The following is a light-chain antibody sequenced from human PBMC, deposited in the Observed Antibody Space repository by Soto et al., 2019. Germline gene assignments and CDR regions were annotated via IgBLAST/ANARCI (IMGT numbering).Light chain of an antibody. CDR1: QSVSSY. CDR2: DAS. V-gene: IGKV3-11*01. J-gene: IGKJ4*01. CDR3: QQRSNWPPLT. Sequence: EIVLTQSPATLSLSPGERATLSCRASQSVSSYLAWYQQKPGQAPRLLIYDASNRATGIPARISGSGSGTDFTLTISSLEPEDFAVYYWQQRSNWPPLTFGGVTNVELK.